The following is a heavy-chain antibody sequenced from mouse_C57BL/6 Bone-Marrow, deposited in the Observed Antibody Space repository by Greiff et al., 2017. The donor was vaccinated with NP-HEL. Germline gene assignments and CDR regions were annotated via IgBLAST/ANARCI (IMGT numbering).Heavy chain of an antibody. Sequence: EVQGVESGGGLVQPKGSLKLSCAASGFSFNTYAMNWVRQAPGKGLEWVARIRSKSNNYATYYADSVKDRFTISRDDSESMLYLQMNNLKTGDTAMYHCVRHRDGAYFDYWGKGTTLTVSS. CDR3: VRHRDGAYFDY. V-gene: IGHV10-1*01. CDR2: IRSKSNNYAT. J-gene: IGHJ2*01. CDR1: GFSFNTYA. D-gene: IGHD3-1*01.